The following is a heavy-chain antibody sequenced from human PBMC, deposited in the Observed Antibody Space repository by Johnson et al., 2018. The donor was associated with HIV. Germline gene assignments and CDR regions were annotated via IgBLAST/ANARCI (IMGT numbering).Heavy chain of an antibody. Sequence: QVQLVESGGGVVQPGRSLRLSCAASGFTFSSYAMHWVRQAPGKGLEWVAVISFDGNNKHYADSVRGRFTVSRDNSKNTLSVQMNNLKPEDTAVYYCARVGQWLVHCTVCAFDIWGQGTMVTVSS. V-gene: IGHV3-30-3*01. CDR2: ISFDGNNK. CDR3: ARVGQWLVHCTVCAFDI. D-gene: IGHD6-19*01. J-gene: IGHJ3*02. CDR1: GFTFSSYA.